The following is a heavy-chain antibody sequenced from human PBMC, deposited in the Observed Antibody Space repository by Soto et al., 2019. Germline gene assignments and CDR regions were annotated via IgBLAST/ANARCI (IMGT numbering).Heavy chain of an antibody. V-gene: IGHV4-34*01. D-gene: IGHD4-4*01. CDR2: INHSGST. CDR3: ARGYSNCAADYYYGMDV. Sequence: PSETLSLTCAVYGGSFSGYYWSWIRQPPGKGLEWIGEINHSGSTNYNPSLKSRVTISVDTSKNQFSLKLSSVTAADTAVYYCARGYSNCAADYYYGMDVWGQGTTVTVSS. J-gene: IGHJ6*02. CDR1: GGSFSGYY.